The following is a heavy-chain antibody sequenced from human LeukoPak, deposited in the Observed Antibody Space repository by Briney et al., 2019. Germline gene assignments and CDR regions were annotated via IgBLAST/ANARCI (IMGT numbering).Heavy chain of an antibody. J-gene: IGHJ4*02. Sequence: GASVKVSCKASGYTFTSYYMHWVRQAPGQGLEWMGIINPSGGSTSYAQKFQGRVTMTRDTSTSTVYMELSSLRSEDTAVYYCARSSPPMTTVTTCDDWGQGTLVTVST. CDR2: INPSGGST. CDR1: GYTFTSYY. CDR3: ARSSPPMTTVTTCDD. V-gene: IGHV1-46*01. D-gene: IGHD4-17*01.